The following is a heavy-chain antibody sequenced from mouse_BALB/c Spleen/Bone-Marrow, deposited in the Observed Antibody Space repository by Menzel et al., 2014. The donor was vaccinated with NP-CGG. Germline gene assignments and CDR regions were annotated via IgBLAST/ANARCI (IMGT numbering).Heavy chain of an antibody. CDR1: GYTFSSYW. V-gene: IGHV1-9*01. Sequence: VQVVESGAELMKPGASVKISCKATGYTFSSYWIEWVKQRPGHGLEWIGEILPGSGSTNYNEKFKGKATFTADTSSNTAYMRLSSLTSEDSAVYYCARRGYDGAYWGQGTLVTVSA. CDR2: ILPGSGST. CDR3: ARRGYDGAY. J-gene: IGHJ3*01. D-gene: IGHD2-14*01.